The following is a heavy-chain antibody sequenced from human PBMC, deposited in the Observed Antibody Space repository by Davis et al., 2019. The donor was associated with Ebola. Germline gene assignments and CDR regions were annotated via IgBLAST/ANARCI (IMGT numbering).Heavy chain of an antibody. D-gene: IGHD3-22*01. V-gene: IGHV4-30-2*03. J-gene: IGHJ3*02. CDR1: GGFVSSGGYS. CDR3: SRLGKTYYYDSSGYYSWADAFDI. Sequence: SETLSLTCAVSGGFVSSGGYSWSWIRPPPGKGLEWIGYYYYTGSTYDNPYLKSRVPISVDASKNQFSLMLTSVTAADTAVYYCSRLGKTYYYDSSGYYSWADAFDIWGQGTMVTVSS. CDR2: YYYTGST.